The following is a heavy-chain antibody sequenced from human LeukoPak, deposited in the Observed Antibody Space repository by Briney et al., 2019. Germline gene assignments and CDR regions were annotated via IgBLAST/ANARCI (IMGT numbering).Heavy chain of an antibody. V-gene: IGHV4-30-4*01. CDR3: ARARHGGSMVRGVLWDAFDI. CDR2: IYYSGST. D-gene: IGHD3-10*01. CDR1: GGSISSGDYY. Sequence: SETLSLTCTVSGGSISSGDYYWSWIRQPPGKGLEWIGYIYYSGSTYYNPSLKSRVPISVVTSKNQFSLTLSSVTAADTAVYYCARARHGGSMVRGVLWDAFDIWGQGTMVTVSS. J-gene: IGHJ3*02.